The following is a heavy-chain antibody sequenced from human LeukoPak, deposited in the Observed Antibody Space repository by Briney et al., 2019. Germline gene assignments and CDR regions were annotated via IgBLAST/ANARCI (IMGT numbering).Heavy chain of an antibody. CDR2: IKQDGSEK. Sequence: GGSLRLSCTASGFTLSTSWMSWVRQAPGKGLEWVANIKQDGSEKHYVDSVKDRFTISRDNAKNSLSLQINSLRAEDTAIYYCARSPWGDPFDIWGQGTMATVSS. D-gene: IGHD3-16*01. J-gene: IGHJ3*02. CDR1: GFTLSTSW. CDR3: ARSPWGDPFDI. V-gene: IGHV3-7*03.